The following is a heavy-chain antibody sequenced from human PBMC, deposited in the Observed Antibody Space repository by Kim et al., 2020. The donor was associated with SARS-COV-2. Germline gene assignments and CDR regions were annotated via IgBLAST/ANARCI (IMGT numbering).Heavy chain of an antibody. J-gene: IGHJ4*02. D-gene: IGHD2-2*01. CDR1: GFTFSSYG. CDR3: AKAVPRYCSSTSCYAKDGFDY. V-gene: IGHV3-30*18. CDR2: ISYDGSNK. Sequence: GSLRLSCAASGFTFSSYGMHWVRQAPGKGLEWVAVISYDGSNKYYADSVKGRFTISRDNSKNTLYLQMNSLRAEDTAVYYCAKAVPRYCSSTSCYAKDGFDYWGQGTLVTVSS.